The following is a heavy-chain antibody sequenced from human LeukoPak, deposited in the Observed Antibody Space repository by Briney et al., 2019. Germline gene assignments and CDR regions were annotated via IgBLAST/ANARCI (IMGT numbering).Heavy chain of an antibody. CDR2: ISTSSSYK. J-gene: IGHJ4*02. CDR3: ARAVIISRLWYYFDY. CDR1: GFTFSSYS. Sequence: NPGGSLRLSCAASGFTFSSYSMNWVRQAPGKGLEWVSSISTSSSYKYYADSVKGRFTISGDNAKNSLYLQMNSLRAEDTAVYYCARAVIISRLWYYFDYWGQGTLVTVSS. V-gene: IGHV3-21*01. D-gene: IGHD3-10*01.